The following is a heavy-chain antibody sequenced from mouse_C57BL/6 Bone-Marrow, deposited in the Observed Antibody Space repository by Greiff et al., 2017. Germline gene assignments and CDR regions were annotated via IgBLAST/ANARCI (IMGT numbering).Heavy chain of an antibody. J-gene: IGHJ3*01. D-gene: IGHD1-1*01. CDR2: ISYDGSN. V-gene: IGHV3-6*01. CDR3: ARRGYYGSSPWFAY. CDR1: GYSITSGYY. Sequence: EVQRVESGPGLVKPSQSLSLTCSVTGYSITSGYYWNWIRQFPGNKLEWMGYISYDGSNNYNPSLKNRISITRDTSKNQFFLKLNSVTTEDTATYYCARRGYYGSSPWFAYWGQGTLVTVSA.